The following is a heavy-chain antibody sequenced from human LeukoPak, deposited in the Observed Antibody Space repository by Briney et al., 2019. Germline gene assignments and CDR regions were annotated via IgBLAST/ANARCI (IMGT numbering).Heavy chain of an antibody. Sequence: GGSLRLSCAASGFTFSSYAMSWVRQAPGKGLEGVSAISGSGGSTYYADSVKGRFTISRDNSKNTLYLQMNSLRDEDTAVYYCAKPYYDILTGLRPFDPWGQGTLVTVSS. D-gene: IGHD3-9*01. J-gene: IGHJ5*02. CDR3: AKPYYDILTGLRPFDP. CDR2: ISGSGGST. CDR1: GFTFSSYA. V-gene: IGHV3-23*01.